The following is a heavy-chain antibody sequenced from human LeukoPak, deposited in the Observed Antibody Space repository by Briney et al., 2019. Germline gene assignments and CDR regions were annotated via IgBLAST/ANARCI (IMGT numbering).Heavy chain of an antibody. V-gene: IGHV4-4*07. CDR2: FNISGSR. CDR1: GVSISSYY. CDR3: GRDWGIEAMGGHFYYYGMDV. D-gene: IGHD6-13*01. Sequence: SETLSLTCTVSGVSISSYYRSWVRQPAGKGLEWIGLFNISGSRKYNPSLKSRVPMSVDTSNNQFSLELSSVTAADTAVYYCGRDWGIEAMGGHFYYYGMDVWGQGTTVTVS. J-gene: IGHJ6*02.